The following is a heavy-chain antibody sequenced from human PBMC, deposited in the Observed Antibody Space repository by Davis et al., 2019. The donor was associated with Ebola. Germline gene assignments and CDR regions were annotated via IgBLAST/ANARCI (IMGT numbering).Heavy chain of an antibody. CDR2: TYYNSKWYN. V-gene: IGHV6-1*01. J-gene: IGHJ6*02. Sequence: HSQTLSLTCAISGDSVSSSGAAWIWIRQSPSRGLEWLGRTYYNSKWYNDYAASVKSRITINPDTSKNQFSLHLNSVTPEDTAMYYCVRGWYRSGLDVWGQGTTVTVSS. CDR1: GDSVSSSGAA. D-gene: IGHD6-19*01. CDR3: VRGWYRSGLDV.